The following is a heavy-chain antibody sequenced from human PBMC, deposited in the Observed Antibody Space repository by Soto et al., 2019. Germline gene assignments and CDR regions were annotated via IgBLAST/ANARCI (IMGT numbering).Heavy chain of an antibody. V-gene: IGHV3-48*02. Sequence: EVHLVQSGGDLVQRGGSLRLSCKASGFTFSGYSMDWVRQAPGKGLEWIAYISGGGVPVYYADSVKGRFTISRDNAKNSLYLQLNHLRDEDTAIYYCARGRANYYFDFWGQGDLVTVSS. D-gene: IGHD1-1*01. CDR1: GFTFSGYS. CDR3: ARGRANYYFDF. CDR2: ISGGGVPV. J-gene: IGHJ4*02.